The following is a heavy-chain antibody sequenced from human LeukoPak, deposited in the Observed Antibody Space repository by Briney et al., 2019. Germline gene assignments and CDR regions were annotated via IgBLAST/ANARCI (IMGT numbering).Heavy chain of an antibody. Sequence: SQTLSLTCTVSGGSISSGSYYWSWIRQPAGKGLEWIGRTYTSGSTNYNPSLKSRVTISVDTSKNQFSLKLSSVTAADTAVYYCASYGSGKHYWGQGTLVTVSS. J-gene: IGHJ4*02. CDR2: TYTSGST. CDR3: ASYGSGKHY. V-gene: IGHV4-61*02. D-gene: IGHD3-10*01. CDR1: GGSISSGSYY.